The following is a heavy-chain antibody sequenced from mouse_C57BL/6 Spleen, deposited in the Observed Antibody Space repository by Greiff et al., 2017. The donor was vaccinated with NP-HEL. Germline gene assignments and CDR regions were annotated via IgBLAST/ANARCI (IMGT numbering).Heavy chain of an antibody. D-gene: IGHD2-5*01. J-gene: IGHJ3*01. V-gene: IGHV5-12*01. CDR3: ARRSYSNYGGFAY. Sequence: EVQLVESGGGLVQPGGSLKLSCAASGFTFSDYYMYWVRQTPEKRLEWVAYISNGGGSTYYPDTVKGRFTISRDNAKNTLYLQMSRLKSEDTAMYYCARRSYSNYGGFAYWGQGTLVTVSA. CDR1: GFTFSDYY. CDR2: ISNGGGST.